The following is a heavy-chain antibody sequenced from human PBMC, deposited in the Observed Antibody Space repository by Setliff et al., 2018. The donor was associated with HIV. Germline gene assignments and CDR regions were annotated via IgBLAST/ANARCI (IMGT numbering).Heavy chain of an antibody. V-gene: IGHV1-18*01. CDR2: INAYNGNT. Sequence: ASVMVSCKASGYTFTSYGISWVRQAPGQGLEWMGWINAYNGNTHYAQKFQGRVTMTTDTSTSTAYMELRSLTSDDAALYYCARTPEVGATAGWFDPWGQGTLVTVSS. CDR3: ARTPEVGATAGWFDP. D-gene: IGHD1-26*01. CDR1: GYTFTSYG. J-gene: IGHJ5*02.